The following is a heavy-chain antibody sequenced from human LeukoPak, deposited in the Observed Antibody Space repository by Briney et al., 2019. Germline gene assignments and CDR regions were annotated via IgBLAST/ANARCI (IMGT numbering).Heavy chain of an antibody. CDR2: INSDGSST. J-gene: IGHJ4*02. CDR1: GFTFSSYW. D-gene: IGHD3-10*01. Sequence: PGGSLRLSCAASGFTFSSYWMHWVRQAPGKGLVWVSRINSDGSSTSYADSVKGRFTTSRDNSKNTLYLQMNSLRAEDTAVYYCAREMVRGVIDYWGQGTLVTVSS. CDR3: AREMVRGVIDY. V-gene: IGHV3-74*01.